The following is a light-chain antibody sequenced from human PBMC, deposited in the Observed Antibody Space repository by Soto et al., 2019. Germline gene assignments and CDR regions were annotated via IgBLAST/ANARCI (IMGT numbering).Light chain of an antibody. CDR3: QQYGSSRT. V-gene: IGKV3-20*01. CDR1: QRVSSSY. Sequence: EIVLTQSPGTLSLSPGERATLSCRASQRVSSSYLTWYQKKPGRAPRLLIYGASSRATGIPDRFSGSGSGTDFTLTISRLEPEDFAVYYCQQYGSSRTFGQGTKVEIK. J-gene: IGKJ1*01. CDR2: GAS.